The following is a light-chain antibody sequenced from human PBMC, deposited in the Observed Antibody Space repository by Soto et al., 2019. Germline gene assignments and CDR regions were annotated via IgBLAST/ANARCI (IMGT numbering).Light chain of an antibody. J-gene: IGKJ3*01. Sequence: EVVLTHSPATLSLSPGERATLSCTASQSVTTYLAWYQQKPAQATSLLIYDASTRATGIPARFSGSGSGTDFTLTISSLEPEDFAVYYCQQRSNWPPGVTFGPGTKVDIK. V-gene: IGKV3-11*01. CDR1: QSVTTY. CDR2: DAS. CDR3: QQRSNWPPGVT.